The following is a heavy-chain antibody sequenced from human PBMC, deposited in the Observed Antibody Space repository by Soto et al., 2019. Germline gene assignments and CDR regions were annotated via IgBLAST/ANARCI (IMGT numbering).Heavy chain of an antibody. J-gene: IGHJ4*02. CDR3: ARDPWASDY. V-gene: IGHV3-66*01. CDR1: GFTVSTKY. D-gene: IGHD3-16*01. CDR2: IYSGGST. Sequence: EVPLVESGGGLVQPGGSLRLSCAASGFTVSTKYMSWVRQAPGKGLEWVSVIYSGGSTFYAHSVRGRFTISRDNSKNTVNLQTNSLRAEDPALYYCARDPWASDYWGQGTLVTVSS.